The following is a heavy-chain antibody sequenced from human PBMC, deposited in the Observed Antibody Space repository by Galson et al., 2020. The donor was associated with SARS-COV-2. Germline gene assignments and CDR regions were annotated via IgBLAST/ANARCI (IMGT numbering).Heavy chain of an antibody. V-gene: IGHV3-30*04. Sequence: SLKISCAASRFTFSTYAMHWVRQAPGKGLEWVAAISYDGSHKYYADSVKGRSNISRDNSKNTLYLQMNSLRSEDSAVYYCARDIFGLTTADFDSWGQGTLVTVSS. CDR2: ISYDGSHK. D-gene: IGHD3-3*02. CDR3: ARDIFGLTTADFDS. CDR1: RFTFSTYA. J-gene: IGHJ4*02.